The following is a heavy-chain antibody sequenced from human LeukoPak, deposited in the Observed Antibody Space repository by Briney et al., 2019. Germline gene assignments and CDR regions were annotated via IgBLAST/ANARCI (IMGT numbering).Heavy chain of an antibody. V-gene: IGHV4-31*03. J-gene: IGHJ4*02. CDR2: IYYSGST. CDR1: GGSISSGGYY. D-gene: IGHD2-2*01. CDR3: ARSQKSQPPQCSSTSCYARLALYY. Sequence: PSQTLSLTRTVSGGSISSGGYYWSWIRQHPGKGLEWIGYIYYSGSTYYNPSLKSRVTISVGTSKNQFSLKLSSVTAADTAVYYCARSQKSQPPQCSSTSCYARLALYYWGQGTLVTVSS.